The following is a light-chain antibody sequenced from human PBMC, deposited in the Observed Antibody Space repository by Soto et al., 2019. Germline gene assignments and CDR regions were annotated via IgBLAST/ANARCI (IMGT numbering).Light chain of an antibody. CDR1: QGISSY. CDR3: QQYYSYPYT. V-gene: IGKV1-8*01. Sequence: AIRMTQSPSSLSASTGDRVTITCRASQGISSYLAWYQQKPGKAPNLLIYAASTLQSGVPSRFSGSGSGTDFTLTSSCLQSEDFATYYCQQYYSYPYTFGQGTKLEIK. CDR2: AAS. J-gene: IGKJ2*01.